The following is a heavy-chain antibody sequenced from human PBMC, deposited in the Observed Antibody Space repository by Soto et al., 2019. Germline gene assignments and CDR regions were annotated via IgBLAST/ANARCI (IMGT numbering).Heavy chain of an antibody. CDR3: ARDYCCVGESTSCYLYWYFDL. CDR2: IWYDGSNK. V-gene: IGHV3-33*01. CDR1: GFTFSSYG. J-gene: IGHJ2*01. D-gene: IGHD2-2*01. Sequence: QVQLVESGGGVVQPGRSLRLSCAASGFTFSSYGMHWVRQAPGKGLEWVAVIWYDGSNKYYADSVKGRFTISRDNSKNTLYLQMNSLRAEDTAVYYCARDYCCVGESTSCYLYWYFDLWGRGTLVTVSS.